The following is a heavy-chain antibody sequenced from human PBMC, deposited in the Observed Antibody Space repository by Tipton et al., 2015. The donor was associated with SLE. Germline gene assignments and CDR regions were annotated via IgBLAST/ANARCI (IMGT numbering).Heavy chain of an antibody. CDR1: GGSISSSSCY. CDR3: ASGDCSGGSCYFDY. V-gene: IGHV4-39*07. Sequence: TLSLTCTVSGGSISSSSCYWGWIRQPPGKGLEWIGSIYYSGSTYYNPSLKSRVTISVDTSKNQFSLKLSSVTAADTAVYYCASGDCSGGSCYFDYWGQGTLVTVSS. CDR2: IYYSGST. J-gene: IGHJ4*02. D-gene: IGHD2-15*01.